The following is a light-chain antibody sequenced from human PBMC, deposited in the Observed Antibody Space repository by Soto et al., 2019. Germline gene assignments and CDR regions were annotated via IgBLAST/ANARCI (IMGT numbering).Light chain of an antibody. CDR1: SSDVGGYDY. CDR2: EVT. Sequence: QSVLTQPASVSGSPGQSITISCTGTSSDVGGYDYVSWYQQYPGKAPKLIIYEVTNRPSGVSTRFSGSKSGNTASLTISGLQAEDEADHYCSSYTGSITLYVFGTGTKVTVL. V-gene: IGLV2-14*01. J-gene: IGLJ1*01. CDR3: SSYTGSITLYV.